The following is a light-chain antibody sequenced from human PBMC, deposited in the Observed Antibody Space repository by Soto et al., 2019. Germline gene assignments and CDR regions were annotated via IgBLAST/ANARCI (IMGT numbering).Light chain of an antibody. Sequence: QSALTQPASVSGSPGQSITVSCTGTSNDVASYNYVSWYQHHPGKAPTLIIFEVTYRPSGVSDRFSGSKSDNTASLTISGRQTEDEAEYYCSSFTSNGTVVFGGGTKVTVL. CDR1: SNDVASYNY. J-gene: IGLJ2*01. CDR3: SSFTSNGTVV. V-gene: IGLV2-14*01. CDR2: EVT.